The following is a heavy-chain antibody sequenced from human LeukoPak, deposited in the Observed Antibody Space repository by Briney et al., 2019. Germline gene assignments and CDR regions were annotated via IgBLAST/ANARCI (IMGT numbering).Heavy chain of an antibody. CDR2: INRKSGAA. CDR3: ARGAEAEPSPLDF. J-gene: IGHJ4*02. Sequence: AASVKVSCMASGYIFSDYYMHWGRQAPGQGLEWLGWINRKSGAADYAQQFRGRVTMTRDTSINTDYMEMKRVTSDDTAVYCARGAEAEPSPLDFWGQGTLVIVS. V-gene: IGHV1-2*02. CDR1: GYIFSDYY. D-gene: IGHD6-13*01.